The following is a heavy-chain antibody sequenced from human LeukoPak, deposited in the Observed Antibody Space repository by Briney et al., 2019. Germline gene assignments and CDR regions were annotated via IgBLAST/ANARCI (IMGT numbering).Heavy chain of an antibody. CDR2: IYYSGST. Sequence: PSETLSLTCTVSGGSISSSSYYWGWIRQPPGKGLEWIGSIYYSGSTYYNPSLKSRVTISVDRSKNQFSLKLSSVTAADTAVYYCARVVGPAAIKDWGQGALVTVSS. CDR1: GGSISSSSYY. CDR3: ARVVGPAAIKD. J-gene: IGHJ4*02. D-gene: IGHD2-2*01. V-gene: IGHV4-39*07.